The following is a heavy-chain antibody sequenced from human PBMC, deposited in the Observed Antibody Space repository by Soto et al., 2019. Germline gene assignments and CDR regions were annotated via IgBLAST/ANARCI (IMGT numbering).Heavy chain of an antibody. CDR2: MNPNSGNT. V-gene: IGHV1-8*01. CDR3: AREKSYGYADS. Sequence: QVQLVQSGAEVKKPGASVKVSCKASGYSFTSYDINWVRQATGQGLEWMGWMNPNSGNTGYAQKFQGRVTMNRHTSISKAYLGLSSLRSEDTAVYYWAREKSYGYADSWGQGTLVTVSS. J-gene: IGHJ4*02. D-gene: IGHD5-18*01. CDR1: GYSFTSYD.